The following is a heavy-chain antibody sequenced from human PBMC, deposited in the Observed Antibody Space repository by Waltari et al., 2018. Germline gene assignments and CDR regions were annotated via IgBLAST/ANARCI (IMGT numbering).Heavy chain of an antibody. D-gene: IGHD7-27*01. CDR3: ATESLGAGHRYFEV. J-gene: IGHJ2*01. CDR1: GFIFSTYW. CDR2: ITVDGALT. Sequence: EAQLVESGGDVVQPGGSLRLSCVGSGFIFSTYWMHWLRQDPGKGLVWVSRITVDGALTFNADSVKGRFTISRDNARNTLSLEMNNVRDEDTAIYYCATESLGAGHRYFEVWGRGTLVTVSS. V-gene: IGHV3-74*01.